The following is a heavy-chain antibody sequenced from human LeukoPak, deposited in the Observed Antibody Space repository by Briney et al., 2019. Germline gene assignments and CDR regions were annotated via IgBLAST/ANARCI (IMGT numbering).Heavy chain of an antibody. D-gene: IGHD3-22*01. Sequence: GGSLRLSCAASGFTFSSYAMSWVRQAPGKGLEWVSAISDSGGSTYYADSVKGRFTISRDNAKNSLYLQMNSLRAEDTAVYYCAREKYYYDSSGYYPALDYWGQGTLVTVSS. CDR2: ISDSGGST. CDR3: AREKYYYDSSGYYPALDY. V-gene: IGHV3-23*01. J-gene: IGHJ4*02. CDR1: GFTFSSYA.